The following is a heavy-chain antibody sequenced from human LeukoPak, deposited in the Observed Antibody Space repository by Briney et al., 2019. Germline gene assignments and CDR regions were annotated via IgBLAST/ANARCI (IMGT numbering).Heavy chain of an antibody. CDR1: GFTFSSYG. CDR2: ISYDGSNK. Sequence: PGGSLRLSCAASGFTFSSYGMHWVRQAPGKGLEWVAVISYDGSNKYYADSVKGRFTISRDNSKNTLYLQMNSLRAEDTAVYYCAKDLKRSSSSWAFDPWGQGTLVTVSS. V-gene: IGHV3-30*18. CDR3: AKDLKRSSSSWAFDP. D-gene: IGHD6-13*01. J-gene: IGHJ5*02.